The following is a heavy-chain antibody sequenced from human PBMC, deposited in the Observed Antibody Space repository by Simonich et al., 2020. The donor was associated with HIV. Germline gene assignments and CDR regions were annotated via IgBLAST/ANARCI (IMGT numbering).Heavy chain of an antibody. CDR3: ARGFYQRLYYFDY. V-gene: IGHV4-34*01. CDR1: GGSLSGYY. Sequence: QVQLQQWGAGLLKPSETLSLTCAFYGGSLSGYYWSWIRQPPGKGMDWIGEINNSGSTNDNPSLKSLVTISVDTSKNQFSLKLSSVTAADTAVYYCARGFYQRLYYFDYWGQGTLVTVSS. CDR2: INNSGST. D-gene: IGHD2-2*01. J-gene: IGHJ4*02.